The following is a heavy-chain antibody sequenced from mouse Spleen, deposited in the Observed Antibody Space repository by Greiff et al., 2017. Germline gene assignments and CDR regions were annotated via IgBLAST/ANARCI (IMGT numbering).Heavy chain of an antibody. Sequence: EVKLVESGGGLVKLGGSLKLSCAASGFTFSSYYMSWVRQTPEKRLEWVATISNSGGSTYYPDSVKDRFTISRDNAKNTLYLQMSSLNSEDTAVYYCARGHYGDPYYAMDYWGQGTSVTVSS. CDR3: ARGHYGDPYYAMDY. CDR2: ISNSGGST. V-gene: IGHV5-6-2*01. CDR1: GFTFSSYY. J-gene: IGHJ4*01. D-gene: IGHD2-13*01.